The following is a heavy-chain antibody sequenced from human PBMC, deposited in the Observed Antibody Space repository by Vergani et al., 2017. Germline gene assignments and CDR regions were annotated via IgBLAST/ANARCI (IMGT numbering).Heavy chain of an antibody. J-gene: IGHJ6*02. CDR1: GGTFSSYA. Sequence: QVQLVQSGAEVKKPGSSVKVSCKASGGTFSSYAISWVRQAPGQGLEWMGRIIPILGIANYAQKLQGRVTMTTDTSTSTAYMELRSLRSDDTAVYYCARDSSSSAYYYYYYGMDVWGQGTTVTVAS. CDR3: ARDSSSSAYYYYYYGMDV. V-gene: IGHV1-69*04. CDR2: IIPILGIA. D-gene: IGHD6-6*01.